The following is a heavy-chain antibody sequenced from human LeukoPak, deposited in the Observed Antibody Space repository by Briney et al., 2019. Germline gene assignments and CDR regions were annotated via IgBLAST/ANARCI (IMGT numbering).Heavy chain of an antibody. CDR2: ISAYNGNT. CDR1: GYTFTSYG. Sequence: ASVKVSCKASGYTFTSYGISWVRQAPGQGLEWVGWISAYNGNTNYAQKLQGRVTMTTDTSTSTAYMELRSLRSDDTAVYYCARLRTRFGELSLGYWGQGTLVTVSS. J-gene: IGHJ4*02. D-gene: IGHD3-10*01. V-gene: IGHV1-18*01. CDR3: ARLRTRFGELSLGY.